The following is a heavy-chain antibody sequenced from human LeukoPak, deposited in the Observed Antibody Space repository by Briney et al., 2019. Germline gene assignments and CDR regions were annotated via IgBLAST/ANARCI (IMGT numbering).Heavy chain of an antibody. CDR2: ISSSGSTI. CDR3: ARGYSSSSKTYYFDY. CDR1: GFTFSDYY. J-gene: IGHJ4*02. Sequence: GGSLRLSCAASGFTFSDYYMSWIRQAPGKGLEWVSYISSSGSTIYYADSVKGRFTISRDNAKNSLYLQMNSLRAEDTAAYYCARGYSSSSKTYYFDYWGQRTLVTVSS. V-gene: IGHV3-11*04. D-gene: IGHD6-6*01.